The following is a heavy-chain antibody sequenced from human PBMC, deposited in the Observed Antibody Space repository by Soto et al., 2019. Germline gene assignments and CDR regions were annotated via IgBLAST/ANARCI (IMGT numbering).Heavy chain of an antibody. D-gene: IGHD3-10*01. Sequence: EVQLLESGGGLVQPGGSLRLSCAASGFTFSSYAMSWVRQAPGKGLEWVSAIGGSGGTTYYADSVKDRFTISRDNSKNTLYLQMNSLRAEDTAVYYCAKFRGYGSGSYYFDYWGQGTLVTVSS. CDR3: AKFRGYGSGSYYFDY. CDR2: IGGSGGTT. V-gene: IGHV3-23*01. CDR1: GFTFSSYA. J-gene: IGHJ4*02.